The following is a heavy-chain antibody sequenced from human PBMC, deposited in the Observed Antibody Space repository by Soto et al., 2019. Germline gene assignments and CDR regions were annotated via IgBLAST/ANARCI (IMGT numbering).Heavy chain of an antibody. J-gene: IGHJ3*02. CDR3: AGGVATIRPSDAFDI. V-gene: IGHV4-59*01. Sequence: SETLSLTCTVSGGSISSYYWSWIRQPPGKGLEWIGYIYYSGSTNYNPSLKSRVTISVDTSKNQFSLKLSSVTAADTAVYYCAGGVATIRPSDAFDIWGQGTMVTVS. CDR2: IYYSGST. D-gene: IGHD5-12*01. CDR1: GGSISSYY.